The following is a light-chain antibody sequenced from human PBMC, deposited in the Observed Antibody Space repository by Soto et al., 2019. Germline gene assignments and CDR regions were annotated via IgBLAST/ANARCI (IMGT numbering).Light chain of an antibody. CDR2: DNN. V-gene: IGLV1-51*01. CDR3: GTWDSSLSTYV. Sequence: QPGLRQPPSVSAAPGKKFTISCSGSSSNSGNNYVSWYQQLPGTAPKLLIYDNNKRPSGIPDRFSGSKSGTSATLGITGLQTGDDADYYCGTWDSSLSTYVFGTGTKVTVL. CDR1: SSNSGNNY. J-gene: IGLJ1*01.